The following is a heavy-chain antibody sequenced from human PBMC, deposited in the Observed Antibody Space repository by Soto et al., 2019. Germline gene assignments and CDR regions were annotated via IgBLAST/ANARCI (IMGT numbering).Heavy chain of an antibody. V-gene: IGHV4-39*01. D-gene: IGHD3-9*01. CDR3: ARSRKRRYFDWSEIGPYYYMDV. CDR2: IYYSGST. J-gene: IGHJ6*03. Sequence: SETLSLTCTVSGGSISSSSYYWGWIRQPPGKGLEWIGSIYYSGSTYYNPSLKSRVTISVDTSKNQFSLKLSSVTAADTAVYYCARSRKRRYFDWSEIGPYYYMDVWGKGTTVTVSS. CDR1: GGSISSSSYY.